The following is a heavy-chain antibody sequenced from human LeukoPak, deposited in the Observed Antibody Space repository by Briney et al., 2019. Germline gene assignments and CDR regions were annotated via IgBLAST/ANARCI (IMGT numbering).Heavy chain of an antibody. D-gene: IGHD6-13*01. J-gene: IGHJ4*02. CDR3: ASVPAAAHRGYFDF. Sequence: PSQTLSLTCAVSGGSVTRGAYSWTWIRQPPGKGLEWIGYFYHSGSTYYNPSLKSRVTISVDRSKNQFSLKLGSVTAADTAVYYCASVPAAAHRGYFDFWGQGTLVTVSS. V-gene: IGHV4-30-2*01. CDR2: FYHSGST. CDR1: GGSVTRGAYS.